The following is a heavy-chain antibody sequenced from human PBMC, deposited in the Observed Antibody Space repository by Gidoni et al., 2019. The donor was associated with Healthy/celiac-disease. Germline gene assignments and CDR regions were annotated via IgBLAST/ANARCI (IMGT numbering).Heavy chain of an antibody. V-gene: IGHV4-39*01. J-gene: IGHJ5*02. CDR1: GGYISSSSYY. Sequence: QLQLQESGPGLVKPSETLSLTCTVAGGYISSSSYYWGWIRQPPGKGLEWIGSLYYGGSTYFNPSLKSRVTISVDTSKTQFSLKLSSVTAADTAVYYCAKTSNNWNWGVDSWFDPWGQGTLVTVSS. D-gene: IGHD1-1*01. CDR2: LYYGGST. CDR3: AKTSNNWNWGVDSWFDP.